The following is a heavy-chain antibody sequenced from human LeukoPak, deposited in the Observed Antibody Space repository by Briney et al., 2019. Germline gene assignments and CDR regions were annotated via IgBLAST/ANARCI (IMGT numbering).Heavy chain of an antibody. D-gene: IGHD3-10*01. J-gene: IGHJ5*02. V-gene: IGHV4-39*07. Sequence: SETLSLTCTVSGGSISSSSNYWGWIRQPPGKGLQWIGSIYYSGSTYYNPSLKSRVTISVDTSKNQFSLKLSSVTAADTAVYYCARLVRYYGSGSGLSWFDPWGQGILVTVSS. CDR1: GGSISSSSNY. CDR3: ARLVRYYGSGSGLSWFDP. CDR2: IYYSGST.